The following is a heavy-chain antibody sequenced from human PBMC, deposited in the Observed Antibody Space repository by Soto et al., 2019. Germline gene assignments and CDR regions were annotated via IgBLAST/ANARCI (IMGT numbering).Heavy chain of an antibody. Sequence: QVQLVQSGAEVKKPGSSVKVSCKASGGTFSSYTISWVRQAPGQGLEWMGRIIPILGIANYEQKFQGRVTITADKSTSTAYMELSSLRSEDTAVYYCARDYGDYYFDYWGQGTLVTVSS. CDR1: GGTFSSYT. V-gene: IGHV1-69*08. CDR3: ARDYGDYYFDY. D-gene: IGHD4-17*01. J-gene: IGHJ4*02. CDR2: IIPILGIA.